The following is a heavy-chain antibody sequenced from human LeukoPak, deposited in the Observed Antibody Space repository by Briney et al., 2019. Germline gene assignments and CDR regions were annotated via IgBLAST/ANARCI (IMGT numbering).Heavy chain of an antibody. D-gene: IGHD3-22*01. CDR1: SGSISGSSYY. CDR2: IYYSGST. V-gene: IGHV4-39*01. CDR3: TRHPHDDSSGYYYGRWSHSLNYFDY. Sequence: KPSETLSLTCTVSSGSISGSSYYWGWIRQPPGKGLEWIGSIYYSGSTYYNPSLKSRVTISVDTSKNQFSLKLSSVTAADTAVYYCTRHPHDDSSGYYYGRWSHSLNYFDYWGQGTLVTVSS. J-gene: IGHJ4*02.